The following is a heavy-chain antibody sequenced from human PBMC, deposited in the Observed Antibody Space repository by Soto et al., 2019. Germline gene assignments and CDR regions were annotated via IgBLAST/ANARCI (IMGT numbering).Heavy chain of an antibody. D-gene: IGHD5-12*01. V-gene: IGHV5-51*01. J-gene: IGHJ6*02. CDR3: ARPGTIKGDYYYGMDV. CDR1: GYSFTSYW. CDR2: IYPGDADT. Sequence: PGESLKISCKGSGYSFTSYWIGWVRQMPGKGLEWMGIIYPGDADTKYSPSFQGQVTISADKSISTAYLQWSSLKASDTAMYYCARPGTIKGDYYYGMDVWGHGTPVTVSS.